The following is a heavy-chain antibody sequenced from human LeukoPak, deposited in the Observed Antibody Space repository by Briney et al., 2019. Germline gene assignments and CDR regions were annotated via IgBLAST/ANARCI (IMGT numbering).Heavy chain of an antibody. V-gene: IGHV3-30-3*01. CDR3: ARDLSGAYYALDV. D-gene: IGHD3-10*02. CDR1: GFTFNIYA. Sequence: GGSLRLSCAASGFTFNIYAMHWVRQAPDKALEWVAVISYDGNNKYYADSVKGRFTISRDISKNTLFLQMSSLTTEDTAIYYCARDLSGAYYALDVWGQGTTTTVSS. J-gene: IGHJ6*02. CDR2: ISYDGNNK.